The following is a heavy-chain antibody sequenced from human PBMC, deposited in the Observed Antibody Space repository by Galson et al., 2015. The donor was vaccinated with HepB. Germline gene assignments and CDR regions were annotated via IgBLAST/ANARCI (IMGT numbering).Heavy chain of an antibody. Sequence: SVKVSCKASGGTFSGYAISWVRQAPGQGLEWMGGIIPIFGTANYAQKFQGRVTITADESTSTAYMELSSLRSEDTAVYYCARDLIPDDYGDQIALGYWGQGTLVTVSS. D-gene: IGHD4-17*01. CDR1: GGTFSGYA. V-gene: IGHV1-69*13. CDR3: ARDLIPDDYGDQIALGY. J-gene: IGHJ4*02. CDR2: IIPIFGTA.